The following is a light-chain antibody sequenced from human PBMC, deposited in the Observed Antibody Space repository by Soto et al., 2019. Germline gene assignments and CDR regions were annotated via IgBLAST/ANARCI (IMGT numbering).Light chain of an antibody. CDR2: EAN. V-gene: IGLV2-23*02. J-gene: IGLJ2*01. CDR3: CSFAGGATFV. Sequence: QPVLTQPASVSGSPGQSITISCTGTNNDVGGYNLVSWYQQHPGKAPKLVIYEANKRPSGVSDRFSGSRSGNTASLTISALQPEDEAEYSCCSFAGGATFVFGGGTKVTVL. CDR1: NNDVGGYNL.